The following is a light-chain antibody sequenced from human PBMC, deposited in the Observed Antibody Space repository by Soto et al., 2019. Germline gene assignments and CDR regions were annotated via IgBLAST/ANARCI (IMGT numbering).Light chain of an antibody. Sequence: EIVMTQSPDTLSVSLGERATLSCRASQSVSSNLAWYQQKPGQAPRLLIYGASTRATGIPARFSGSGSGTEFTLTISSLQSEDFAVYYCQQYNNWLITFGQGTRLEIK. CDR3: QQYNNWLIT. J-gene: IGKJ5*01. CDR2: GAS. CDR1: QSVSSN. V-gene: IGKV3-15*01.